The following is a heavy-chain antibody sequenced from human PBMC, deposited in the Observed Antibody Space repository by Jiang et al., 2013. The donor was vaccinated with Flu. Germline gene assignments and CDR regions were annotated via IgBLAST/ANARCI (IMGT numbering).Heavy chain of an antibody. Sequence: GLVKPSETLSLTCTVSGGSISSYYWNWIRQPPGKGLEWIGYIYYSGSTNYNPALKSRVTISLDTSKNQFSLKLISVTAADTAVYYCASHSDTAMAFYSYGMDVWGKGTTVTVSS. D-gene: IGHD5-18*01. CDR2: IYYSGST. CDR1: GGSISSYY. V-gene: IGHV4-59*08. CDR3: ASHSDTAMAFYSYGMDV. J-gene: IGHJ6*04.